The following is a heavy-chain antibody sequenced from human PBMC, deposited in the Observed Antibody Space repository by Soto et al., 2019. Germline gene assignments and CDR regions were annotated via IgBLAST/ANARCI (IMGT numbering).Heavy chain of an antibody. CDR3: ARSGGTTVPEY. CDR2: ISPIFGTA. D-gene: IGHD4-17*01. Sequence: WGRQEPGQGLEWMGGISPIFGTANYAQKFQGRVTITADESTSTAYMELSSLRSEDTAVYYCARSGGTTVPEYWGQAT. J-gene: IGHJ4*02. V-gene: IGHV1-69*01.